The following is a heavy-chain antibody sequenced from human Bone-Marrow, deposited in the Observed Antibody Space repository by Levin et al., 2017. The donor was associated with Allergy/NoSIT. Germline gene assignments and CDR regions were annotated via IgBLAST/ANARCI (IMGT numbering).Heavy chain of an antibody. CDR2: ISGGSSRI. CDR1: GLSFSNYD. Sequence: PGGSLRLSCAASGLSFSNYDMNWVRQAPGKGLEWVSSISGGSSRIYYADSVKGRFTISRDNAKNSLYLQMNSLRVEDTAVYYCASWAMFYYDGSDFDYFYYGMDVWGQGTTVAVSS. CDR3: ASWAMFYYDGSDFDYFYYGMDV. J-gene: IGHJ6*02. D-gene: IGHD3-16*01. V-gene: IGHV3-21*01.